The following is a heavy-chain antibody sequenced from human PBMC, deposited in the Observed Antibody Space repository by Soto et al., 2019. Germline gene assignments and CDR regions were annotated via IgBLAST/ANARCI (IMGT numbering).Heavy chain of an antibody. V-gene: IGHV1-18*01. D-gene: IGHD2-15*01. CDR1: GYTFTSYG. J-gene: IGHJ3*02. Sequence: QVQLVQSGAEVKKPGASVKVSCKASGYTFTSYGISWVRQAPGQGLEWMGWISAYNGNTNYAQKLQGRVTMTTDTSTSTAYMELRSLRSDDTAVYYCARDRGGIVVVVAATGGADAFDIWGQGTMVTVSS. CDR2: ISAYNGNT. CDR3: ARDRGGIVVVVAATGGADAFDI.